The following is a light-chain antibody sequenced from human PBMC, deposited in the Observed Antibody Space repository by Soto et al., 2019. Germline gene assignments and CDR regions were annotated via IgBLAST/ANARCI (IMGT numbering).Light chain of an antibody. V-gene: IGKV1-5*03. J-gene: IGKJ1*01. CDR2: KAS. Sequence: DIQMTQSPSTLSGSVGDRVTITCRASQTISSWLAWYQQKPGKAPKILIYKASTLKSGVPSRFSGSGSGTEFTLTISSLQTDDFATYDCQHYNSYSEAFGQGTKVDIK. CDR3: QHYNSYSEA. CDR1: QTISSW.